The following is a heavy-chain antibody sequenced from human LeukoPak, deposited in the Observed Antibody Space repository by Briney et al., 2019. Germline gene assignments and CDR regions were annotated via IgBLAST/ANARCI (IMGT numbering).Heavy chain of an antibody. J-gene: IGHJ4*02. D-gene: IGHD6-13*01. Sequence: ASVKVSCKVSGYTFTDYYMHWVQQAPGKGLEWMGLVDPEDGETIYAEKFQGRVTITADTSTGTAYMELSSLRSEDTAVYYCATAAAGSHFDYWGQGTLVTVSS. CDR3: ATAAAGSHFDY. CDR1: GYTFTDYY. CDR2: VDPEDGET. V-gene: IGHV1-69-2*01.